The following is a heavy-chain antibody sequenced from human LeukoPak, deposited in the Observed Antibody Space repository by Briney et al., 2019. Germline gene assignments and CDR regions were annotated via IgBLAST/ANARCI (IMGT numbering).Heavy chain of an antibody. CDR1: GYTFTGYY. V-gene: IGHV1-2*02. CDR3: ARDIVATIILLREKKYYYYYGMDV. J-gene: IGHJ6*02. Sequence: AASVKVSCKASGYTFTGYYMHWVRQAPGQGLEWMGWINPNSGGTNYAQKFQGRVTMTRDTSISTAYMELSRLRSDDTAVYYCARDIVATIILLREKKYYYYYGMDVWGQGTTVTVSS. D-gene: IGHD5-12*01. CDR2: INPNSGGT.